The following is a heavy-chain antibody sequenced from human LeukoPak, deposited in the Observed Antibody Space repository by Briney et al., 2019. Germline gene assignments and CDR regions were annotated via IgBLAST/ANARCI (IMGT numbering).Heavy chain of an antibody. CDR1: GFTFSSYA. Sequence: PGGSLRLSCAASGFTFSSYAMTWVRQAPGKGLEWVSTISESGGGSYSGGGTYYRDSVKGRFIISEDGSTNTLFLQMDSLRADDTGIYYCAKGKVNHLGALDYWGQGALVTVSS. CDR3: AKGKVNHLGALDY. CDR2: ISESGGGSYSGGGT. V-gene: IGHV3-23*01. J-gene: IGHJ4*02. D-gene: IGHD1-26*01.